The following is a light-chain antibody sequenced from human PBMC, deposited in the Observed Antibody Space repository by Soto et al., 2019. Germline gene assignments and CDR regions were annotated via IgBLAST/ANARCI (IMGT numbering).Light chain of an antibody. Sequence: QSALTQPASVSGSPGQSVTISCTGTSSDVGNYDLVSWYQQHPGKAPKLMIYEGSKRPSGVSNRFSGSNSGNTASLTISGLQAEDEGDYYCCSYAGSSTVVFGGGTKLTVL. CDR3: CSYAGSSTVV. CDR1: SSDVGNYDL. V-gene: IGLV2-23*01. J-gene: IGLJ2*01. CDR2: EGS.